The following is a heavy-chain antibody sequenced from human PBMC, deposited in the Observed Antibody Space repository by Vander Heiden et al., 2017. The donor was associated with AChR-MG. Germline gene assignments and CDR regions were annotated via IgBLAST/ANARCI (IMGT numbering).Heavy chain of an antibody. D-gene: IGHD4-4*01. CDR2: ISYDGSNK. CDR1: GFTFSSYG. Sequence: QVQLVESGGGVVQPGRSLRLSCAASGFTFSSYGMHWVRQAPGKGLEWVAVISYDGSNKYYADSVKGRFTISRDNSKNTLYLQMNSLRAEDTAVYYCATSWGGLYDYSFFFDYWGQGTLVTVSS. J-gene: IGHJ4*02. CDR3: ATSWGGLYDYSFFFDY. V-gene: IGHV3-30*03.